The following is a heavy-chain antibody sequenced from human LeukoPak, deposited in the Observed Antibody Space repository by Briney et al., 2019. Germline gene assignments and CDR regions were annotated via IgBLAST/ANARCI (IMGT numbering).Heavy chain of an antibody. CDR2: IYYSGNT. D-gene: IGHD5-24*01. Sequence: PSETLSLTCTVSGASISRGGYYWDWIRQPPGKGLEWIGTIYYSGNTYYNPSLKSRVTISADTSRNQFSLKLTSVTAADTAVYYCARREGRDGYNSDYWGQGTLVTVSS. CDR1: GASISRGGYY. CDR3: ARREGRDGYNSDY. V-gene: IGHV4-39*01. J-gene: IGHJ4*02.